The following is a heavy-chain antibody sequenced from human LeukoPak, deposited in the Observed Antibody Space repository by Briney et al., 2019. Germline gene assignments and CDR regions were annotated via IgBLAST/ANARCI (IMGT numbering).Heavy chain of an antibody. CDR2: INHSGST. CDR1: GRSFSGYY. CDR3: ARPATRYWYFDL. J-gene: IGHJ2*01. Sequence: SETLPLTCAVYGRSFSGYYWSWIRQPPGRGLEWIGEINHSGSTNYNPSLKSRVTISVDTSKNQFSLKLNSVTAADTAVYYCARPATRYWYFDLWGRGTLVTVSS. V-gene: IGHV4-34*01.